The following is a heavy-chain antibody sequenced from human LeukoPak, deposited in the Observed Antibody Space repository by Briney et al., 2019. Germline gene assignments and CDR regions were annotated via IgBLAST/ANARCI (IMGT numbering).Heavy chain of an antibody. V-gene: IGHV4-4*02. Sequence: SETLSLTCAVSGGSISSSNWWSWVRQPPGKGLEWIGEIYHSGSTNYNPSLKSRVTISVDKSKNQFSLKLSSVTAADTAVYYCARRYYYDSSGYYFLDYWGQGTLVTVSS. CDR3: ARRYYYDSSGYYFLDY. J-gene: IGHJ4*02. CDR1: GGSISSSNW. D-gene: IGHD3-22*01. CDR2: IYHSGST.